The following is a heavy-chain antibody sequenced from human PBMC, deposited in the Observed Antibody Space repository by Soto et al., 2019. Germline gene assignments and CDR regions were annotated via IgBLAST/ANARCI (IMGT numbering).Heavy chain of an antibody. CDR3: ATRVLYGDYAYYFDY. V-gene: IGHV4-39*01. CDR1: GGSISSSSYY. D-gene: IGHD4-17*01. CDR2: IYYSGST. J-gene: IGHJ4*02. Sequence: QLQLQESGPGLVKPSETLSLTCTVSGGSISSSSYYWGWIRQPPGKGLEWIGSIYYSGSTYYNPSLKSRVTISVDTSKNQFSLKLSSVTAADTAVYYCATRVLYGDYAYYFDYWGQGTLVTVSS.